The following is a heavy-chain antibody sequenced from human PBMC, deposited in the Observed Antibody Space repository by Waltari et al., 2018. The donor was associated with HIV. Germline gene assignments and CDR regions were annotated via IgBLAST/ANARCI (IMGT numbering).Heavy chain of an antibody. D-gene: IGHD6-13*01. V-gene: IGHV4-39*01. CDR1: GGSISSSSYY. CDR3: ASGTGAAGT. J-gene: IGHJ5*02. Sequence: QLQLQESGPGLVKPSETLSLTCTVSGGSISSSSYYWGWIRQPPGKGLEWIGSIYYSGGTYDNPSLKSRVTISVDTAKNQFSLKLSSVTAADTAVYYCASGTGAAGTWGQGTLVTVSS. CDR2: IYYSGGT.